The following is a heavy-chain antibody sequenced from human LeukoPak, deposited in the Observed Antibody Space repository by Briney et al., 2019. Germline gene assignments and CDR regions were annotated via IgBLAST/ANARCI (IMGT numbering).Heavy chain of an antibody. Sequence: GASVKVSCKASGYTFTGYYMHWVRQAPGQGLEWMGWINPNSGGTNYAQKFQGRVTMTRDTSISTAYMELSRLRSDDTAVYYCARDPAIAAAGPGYFDLRGRGTLVTVSS. CDR3: ARDPAIAAAGPGYFDL. V-gene: IGHV1-2*02. CDR1: GYTFTGYY. J-gene: IGHJ2*01. D-gene: IGHD6-13*01. CDR2: INPNSGGT.